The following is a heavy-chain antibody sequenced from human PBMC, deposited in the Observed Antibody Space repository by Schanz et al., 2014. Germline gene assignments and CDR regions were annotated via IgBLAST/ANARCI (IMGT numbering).Heavy chain of an antibody. J-gene: IGHJ4*02. CDR1: GLSVSSNY. V-gene: IGHV3-53*04. CDR2: IYSGGAT. Sequence: EVQLAESGGSLVKPGGSLRLSCAASGLSVSSNYMGWVRQAPGKGLEWVSVIYSGGATYYVDSVTGRFTISRHNSENTLFLQMNSLRPEDTAVYYCGRISDSSWYTALDYWGQGTLVTVSS. D-gene: IGHD6-13*01. CDR3: GRISDSSWYTALDY.